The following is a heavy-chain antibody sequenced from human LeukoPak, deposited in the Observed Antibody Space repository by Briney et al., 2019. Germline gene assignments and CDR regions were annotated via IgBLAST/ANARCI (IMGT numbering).Heavy chain of an antibody. CDR1: GGSFSGYY. J-gene: IGHJ5*02. CDR3: ARRLLGASRDNWFDP. D-gene: IGHD1-26*01. CDR2: INHSGNT. V-gene: IGHV4-34*01. Sequence: SETLSLTCTVYGGSFSGYYWSWIRQPPGKGLEWIGEINHSGNTNYNPSLKSRVTISVDTSKNQFSLKLSSVTAADTAVYYCARRLLGASRDNWFDPWGQGTLVTVSS.